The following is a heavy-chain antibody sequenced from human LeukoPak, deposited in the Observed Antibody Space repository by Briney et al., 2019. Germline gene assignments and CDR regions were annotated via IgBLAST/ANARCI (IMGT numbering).Heavy chain of an antibody. J-gene: IGHJ4*02. CDR2: FDPEDGET. D-gene: IGHD3-22*01. Sequence: ASVKVSCKVSGYTLTELSMHWVRQAPGKGLEWMGGFDPEDGETIYAQKFQGRVTMTEDTSTDTAYMELSSLRSEDTAVYYCATSSLLSAVRGLSGYYSWGQGTLVTVSS. CDR1: GYTLTELS. V-gene: IGHV1-24*01. CDR3: ATSSLLSAVRGLSGYYS.